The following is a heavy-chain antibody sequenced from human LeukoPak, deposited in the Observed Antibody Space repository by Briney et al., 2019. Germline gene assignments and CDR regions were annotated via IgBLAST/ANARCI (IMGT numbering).Heavy chain of an antibody. J-gene: IGHJ6*03. CDR1: GGSIAGISYY. Sequence: SETLSLTCTVSGGSIAGISYYWNWLRQPPGKELEWIGRIYQTGNADYKPSLKSRVTISVDTTNNQFSLRLSSVTAADTAVYYCARGLDYVDVWGKGITVSVSS. V-gene: IGHV4-39*02. CDR3: ARGLDYVDV. D-gene: IGHD3-9*01. CDR2: IYQTGNA.